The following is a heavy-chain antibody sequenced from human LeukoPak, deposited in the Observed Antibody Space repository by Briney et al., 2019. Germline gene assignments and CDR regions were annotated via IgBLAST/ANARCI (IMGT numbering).Heavy chain of an antibody. CDR3: ARVIGRSDYGDYWDAFDI. J-gene: IGHJ3*02. CDR1: GFTFSSYA. V-gene: IGHV3-30-3*01. D-gene: IGHD4-17*01. Sequence: SGRSLRLSCAASGFTFSSYAMHWVRQAPGEGLEWVAVISYDGSNKYYADSVKGRFTISRDNSKNTLYLQMNSLRAEDTAVYYCARVIGRSDYGDYWDAFDIWGQGTMVTVSS. CDR2: ISYDGSNK.